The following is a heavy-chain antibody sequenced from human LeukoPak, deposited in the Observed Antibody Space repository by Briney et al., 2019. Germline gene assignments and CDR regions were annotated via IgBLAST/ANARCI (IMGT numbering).Heavy chain of an antibody. D-gene: IGHD1-26*01. CDR3: AKESGSYYYFDY. CDR1: GFTFSSYG. Sequence: PGGSLRLSCAASGFTFSSYGMHWVRQAPGKGLEWVAVIWYDGSNKYYADSVKGRFTISRDNSKNTLYLQMNSLRAEDTAVYCCAKESGSYYYFDYWGQGTLVTVSS. V-gene: IGHV3-33*06. CDR2: IWYDGSNK. J-gene: IGHJ4*02.